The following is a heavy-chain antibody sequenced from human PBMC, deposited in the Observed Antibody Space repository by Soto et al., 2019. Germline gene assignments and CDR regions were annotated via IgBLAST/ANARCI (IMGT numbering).Heavy chain of an antibody. CDR2: IYYSGST. D-gene: IGHD2-15*01. CDR3: ARGYCSGGSCYSEDWFDP. CDR1: GGSISSSSYY. V-gene: IGHV4-39*01. J-gene: IGHJ5*02. Sequence: QLQLQESGPGLVKPSETLSLTCTVSGGSISSSSYYWGWIRQPPGKGLEWIGSIYYSGSTYYNPSLKSRLTISVDTSKNQFSLKLSSVTAADTAVYYCARGYCSGGSCYSEDWFDPWGQGTLVTVSS.